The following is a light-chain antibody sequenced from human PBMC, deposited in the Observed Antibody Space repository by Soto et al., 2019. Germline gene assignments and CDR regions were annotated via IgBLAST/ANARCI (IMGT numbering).Light chain of an antibody. CDR3: QHYNDWPPAFT. Sequence: EIQMTQSPATLSVSPGERATLSCRASQSLSRNLAWYQQKPGQAPRLPIYGASTRASGIPARFSGGGSGTEFTLTISSLQSEDFALSYCQHYNDWPPAFTFGPGTKVDL. CDR2: GAS. CDR1: QSLSRN. J-gene: IGKJ3*01. V-gene: IGKV3-15*01.